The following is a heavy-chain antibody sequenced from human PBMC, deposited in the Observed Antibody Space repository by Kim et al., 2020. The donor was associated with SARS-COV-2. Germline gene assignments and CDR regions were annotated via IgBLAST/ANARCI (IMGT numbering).Heavy chain of an antibody. V-gene: IGHV3-30*01. CDR3: ASSYDSSGYYGLDY. Sequence: ADSVKGRFTISRDNSKNTLYLQMNSLRAEDTAVYYCASSYDSSGYYGLDYWGQGTLVTVSS. J-gene: IGHJ4*02. D-gene: IGHD3-22*01.